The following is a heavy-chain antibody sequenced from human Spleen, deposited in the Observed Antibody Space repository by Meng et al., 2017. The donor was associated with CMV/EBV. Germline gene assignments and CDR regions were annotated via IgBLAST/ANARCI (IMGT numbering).Heavy chain of an antibody. D-gene: IGHD3-3*01. J-gene: IGHJ4*02. V-gene: IGHV4-38-2*02. CDR3: VLGVVIIDY. CDR2: IYHSGST. CDR1: GYSISSGYY. Sequence: SETLSLTCTVSGYSISSGYYWGWIRQPPGKGLEWIGSIYHSGSTYYNPSLKSRVTISVDTSKNQFSLKLSSVTAADTAVYYCVLGVVIIDYWGQRTPVTVSS.